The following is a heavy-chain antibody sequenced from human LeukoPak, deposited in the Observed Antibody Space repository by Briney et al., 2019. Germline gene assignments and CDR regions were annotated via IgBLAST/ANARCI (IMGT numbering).Heavy chain of an antibody. D-gene: IGHD5-12*01. J-gene: IGHJ4*02. CDR3: ARGYSITMLPAFDY. CDR1: GGSISSYY. Sequence: SETLSLTCTVSGGSISSYYWSWIRQPAGKGLEWIGRIYTSGSTNYNPSLKSRVTMSVDTSKNQFSLKLSSVTAADTAVYYCARGYSITMLPAFDYWGQGTLVTVSS. V-gene: IGHV4-4*07. CDR2: IYTSGST.